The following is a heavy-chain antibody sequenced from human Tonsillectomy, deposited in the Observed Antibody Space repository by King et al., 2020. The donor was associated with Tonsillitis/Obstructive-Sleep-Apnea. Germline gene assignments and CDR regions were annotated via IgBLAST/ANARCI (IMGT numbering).Heavy chain of an antibody. CDR2: IIPIFGTA. Sequence: VQLVESGAEVKKPVSSVKVSCKASGGTFSSYAISWVRQDPGPGLEWMVGIIPIFGTANYSPKFQGRVTITADETTSTAYMELSSLRSEDTAVYYCTGTTFREYYFDYWGQGTLVTVSS. J-gene: IGHJ4*02. CDR1: GGTFSSYA. D-gene: IGHD1-1*01. V-gene: IGHV1-69*01. CDR3: TGTTFREYYFDY.